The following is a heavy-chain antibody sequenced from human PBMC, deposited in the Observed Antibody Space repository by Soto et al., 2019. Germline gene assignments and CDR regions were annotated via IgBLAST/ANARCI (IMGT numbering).Heavy chain of an antibody. CDR3: AGGGGWVGEASFDT. Sequence: QVQLEQSGAEVKKPGASVKVSCQTSGYTFTSYTLHWVRQAPGQGLEWLGWINAGNGREKYSQRFQDRVSLSTDRSTTTAYMEIRSLRSEDTAVYYGAGGGGWVGEASFDTWGQGTLVIVSS. CDR1: GYTFTSYT. D-gene: IGHD3-10*01. J-gene: IGHJ4*02. CDR2: INAGNGRE. V-gene: IGHV1-3*01.